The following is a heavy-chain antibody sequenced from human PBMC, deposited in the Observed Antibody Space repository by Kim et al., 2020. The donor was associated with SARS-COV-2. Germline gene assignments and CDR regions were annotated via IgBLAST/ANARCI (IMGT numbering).Heavy chain of an antibody. J-gene: IGHJ4*02. CDR3: ARDTFPTYGGNAYFDY. V-gene: IGHV4-59*13. D-gene: IGHD4-17*01. CDR1: GGSISSYY. CDR2: IYYSGST. Sequence: SETLSLTCTVSGGSISSYYWSWIRQPPGKGLEWIGYIYYSGSTNYNPSLKSRVTISVDTSKNQFSLKLSSVTAADTAVYYCARDTFPTYGGNAYFDYWGQGTLGTVSS.